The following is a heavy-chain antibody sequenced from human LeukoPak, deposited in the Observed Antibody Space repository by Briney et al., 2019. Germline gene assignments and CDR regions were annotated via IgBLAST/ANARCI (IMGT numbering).Heavy chain of an antibody. J-gene: IGHJ6*03. CDR3: ASNPGDYYYYYYMDV. CDR1: GGSFSGYY. CDR2: INHSGST. V-gene: IGHV4-34*01. D-gene: IGHD7-27*01. Sequence: SETLSLTCAVYGGSFSGYYWSWIRQPPGKGLEWIGEINHSGSTNYNPSLKSRVTISVDTSKNQFSLKLSSVTAADTAVYYCASNPGDYYYYYYMDVWSKGTTVTVSS.